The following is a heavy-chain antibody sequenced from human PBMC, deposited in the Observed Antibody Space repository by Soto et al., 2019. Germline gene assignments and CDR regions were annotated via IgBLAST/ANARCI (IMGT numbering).Heavy chain of an antibody. J-gene: IGHJ3*02. D-gene: IGHD3-3*01. CDR3: ARSHSRITIFGVAQENDAFDI. CDR2: IYPGDSDT. Sequence: PGESLKISGKGSGYSFTSYWIGWVRQMPGKGLEWMGIIYPGDSDTRYSPSFQGQVTISADKSISTAYLQWSSLKASDTATYYCARSHSRITIFGVAQENDAFDIWGQGTMVTVSS. V-gene: IGHV5-51*01. CDR1: GYSFTSYW.